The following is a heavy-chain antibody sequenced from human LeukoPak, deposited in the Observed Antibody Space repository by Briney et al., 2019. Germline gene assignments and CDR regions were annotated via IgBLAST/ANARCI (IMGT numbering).Heavy chain of an antibody. J-gene: IGHJ6*03. D-gene: IGHD3-10*01. Sequence: GGSLRLSCAASGFTFSSYAMHWVRQAPGKGLEWVAVISSDGSNKYYADSVKGRFTISRDNSKNTLYLQMNSLRADDTAVYYCARDQITTVRGIIARSTPYYDYHYMDVWGKGTTVTVSS. CDR3: ARDQITTVRGIIARSTPYYDYHYMDV. CDR2: ISSDGSNK. CDR1: GFTFSSYA. V-gene: IGHV3-30*04.